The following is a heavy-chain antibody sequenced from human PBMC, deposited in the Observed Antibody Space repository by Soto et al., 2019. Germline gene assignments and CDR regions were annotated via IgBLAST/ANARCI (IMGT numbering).Heavy chain of an antibody. CDR1: GFIFSDHA. CDR2: ISGNGIAT. D-gene: IGHD3-16*01. J-gene: IGHJ4*02. V-gene: IGHV3-23*01. CDR3: ARDIGFDYVN. Sequence: GGSLRLSCEASGFIFSDHAMSWVRQAPGKGLEWVSAISGNGIATYYLHSVRGRFSISRDSAGNALHLTMNYLSAEDTGVYFWARDIGFDYVNWGQGTLVTVSS.